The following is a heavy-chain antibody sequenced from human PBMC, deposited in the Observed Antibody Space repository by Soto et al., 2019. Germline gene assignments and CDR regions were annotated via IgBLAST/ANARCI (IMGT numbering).Heavy chain of an antibody. D-gene: IGHD3-22*01. CDR2: MYHSGST. CDR3: ERVSYFDTSGYYYYFDY. J-gene: IGHJ4*01. V-gene: IGHV4-38-2*01. Sequence: SSETLSLTCAVSGYSISSGYYWGWIRQPPGKGLQWIGNMYHSGSTYYNPSLKSRVTISIDTSKNQFSLKLSSVTAADKAVYYCERVSYFDTSGYYYYFDYWGQGTLVTVSS. CDR1: GYSISSGYY.